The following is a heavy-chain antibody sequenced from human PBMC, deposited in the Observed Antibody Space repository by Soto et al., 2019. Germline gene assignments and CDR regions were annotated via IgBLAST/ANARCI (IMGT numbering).Heavy chain of an antibody. CDR2: INAGNGDT. Sequence: QVKLVQSGAEMKKPGASVKLSCKTSGINYNTYAIHWVRQAPGQGLEWMGWINAGNGDTRYSQNFQGRVTLTRDTCASTVYMDLDSLKSEDTGVYYCARAISGYVTWGQGTLVTVSS. CDR1: GINYNTYA. V-gene: IGHV1-3*01. D-gene: IGHD5-12*01. J-gene: IGHJ4*02. CDR3: ARAISGYVT.